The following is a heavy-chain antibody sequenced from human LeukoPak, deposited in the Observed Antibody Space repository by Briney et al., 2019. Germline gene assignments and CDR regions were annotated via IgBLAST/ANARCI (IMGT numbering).Heavy chain of an antibody. D-gene: IGHD1-14*01. CDR1: GYTFTGYY. V-gene: IGHV1-2*02. Sequence: ASVRVSCKASGYTFTGYYMHWVRQAPGQGLEWMGWINPNSGGTNYAQKFQGRVTMTRDTSISTAYMELSRLRSDDTAVYYCARDLGAGDDFDYWGQGTLVTVSS. CDR2: INPNSGGT. CDR3: ARDLGAGDDFDY. J-gene: IGHJ4*02.